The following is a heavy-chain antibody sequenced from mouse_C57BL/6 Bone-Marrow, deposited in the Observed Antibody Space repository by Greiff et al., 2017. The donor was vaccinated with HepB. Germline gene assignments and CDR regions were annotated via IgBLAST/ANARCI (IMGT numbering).Heavy chain of an antibody. V-gene: IGHV5-9-2*01. CDR1: GFTFSSYA. Sequence: DVKLQESGGGLVKPGGSLKLSCAASGFTFSSYAMSWVRQTPEKRLEWVATISDGGSYTYYPDSVKGRFTISRDNAKNTLYLQMSSLRSEDTALYYCARQNGFNYYAMDYWGQGTSVTVSS. D-gene: IGHD2-2*01. J-gene: IGHJ4*01. CDR3: ARQNGFNYYAMDY. CDR2: ISDGGSYT.